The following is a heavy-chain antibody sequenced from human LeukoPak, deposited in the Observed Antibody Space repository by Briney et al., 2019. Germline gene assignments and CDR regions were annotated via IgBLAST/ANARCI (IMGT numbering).Heavy chain of an antibody. J-gene: IGHJ3*02. CDR3: ARELTYYYDSSGYSPGAFDI. V-gene: IGHV3-20*04. Sequence: PGGSLRLSCAASGFTFDDYGMSWVRHAPGKGLEWASGIHWNGGSTVYADSVKGRFTISRDNAKNSLYLQMNSLRAEDTALYYCARELTYYYDSSGYSPGAFDIWGQGTMVTVSS. D-gene: IGHD3-22*01. CDR1: GFTFDDYG. CDR2: IHWNGGST.